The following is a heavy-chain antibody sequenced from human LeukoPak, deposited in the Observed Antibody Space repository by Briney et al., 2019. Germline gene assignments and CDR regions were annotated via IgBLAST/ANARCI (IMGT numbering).Heavy chain of an antibody. D-gene: IGHD3-3*01. Sequence: PGRSLRLSCAASGFTFSTSWMHWVRQVPGKGLVWVSRINSDGRSTDYADSVKGRFTISRDNTKNTLYLQMNSLRVEDTAMYYCAHTVWSGNYFDYWGQGALVTVSS. V-gene: IGHV3-74*01. J-gene: IGHJ4*02. CDR2: INSDGRST. CDR3: AHTVWSGNYFDY. CDR1: GFTFSTSW.